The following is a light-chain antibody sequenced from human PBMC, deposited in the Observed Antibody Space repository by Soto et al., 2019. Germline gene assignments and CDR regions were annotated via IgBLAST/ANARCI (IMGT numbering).Light chain of an antibody. CDR1: QGISSY. CDR2: GAS. J-gene: IGKJ5*01. V-gene: IGKV1-9*01. CDR3: QQLNTYPIT. Sequence: IQFTQSPSSLSASVGDRVTIPCRASQGISSYLAWYQQKPGKAPKLLIYGASTLEGGVPFRFSGSGSGTDFTLTISSLQPEDFATYYCQQLNTYPITFGQGTRLEIK.